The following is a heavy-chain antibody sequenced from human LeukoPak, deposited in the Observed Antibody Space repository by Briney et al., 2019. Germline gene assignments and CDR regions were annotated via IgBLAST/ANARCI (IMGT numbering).Heavy chain of an antibody. Sequence: SETLSLTCAVYGGSFSGYYWSWIRQPPGKGLEWIGEINHSGSTNYNPSLKSRVTISVDTSKNQFSLKLSSVTAADTAVYYCARHLSRFGELFPDASDIWGQGTMVTVSS. V-gene: IGHV4-34*01. CDR3: ARHLSRFGELFPDASDI. J-gene: IGHJ3*02. D-gene: IGHD3-10*01. CDR2: INHSGST. CDR1: GGSFSGYY.